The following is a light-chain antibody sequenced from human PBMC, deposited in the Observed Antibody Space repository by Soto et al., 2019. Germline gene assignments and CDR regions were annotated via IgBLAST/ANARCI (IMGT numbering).Light chain of an antibody. CDR3: QKYDLAPFT. Sequence: DIQMTQSPSSLSASVGDRVTITCRASQGISTFLAWFQQKPGTVPKLLISGASTLQSGVPSRFSGSGSGTDFSLTISSLQPEDVATYYCQKYDLAPFTFGHGTKVDIK. CDR2: GAS. J-gene: IGKJ3*01. CDR1: QGISTF. V-gene: IGKV1-27*01.